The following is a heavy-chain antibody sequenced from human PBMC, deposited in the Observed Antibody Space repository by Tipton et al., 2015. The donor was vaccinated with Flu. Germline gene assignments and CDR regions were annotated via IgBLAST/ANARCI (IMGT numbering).Heavy chain of an antibody. CDR2: ISPNGDAM. CDR3: ATGGCPENTCHPPVDV. V-gene: IGHV3-48*03. J-gene: IGHJ6*02. D-gene: IGHD1-14*01. CDR1: GFIFRSYE. Sequence: VQLVQSGGGLVQPGGSIRLSCVASGFIFRSYEMNWVRQTPGRGLEWLSYISPNGDAMEYADSVKGRFTISRDNAKNSLFLQMNSLGVEDRALYYCATGGCPENTCHPPVDVWGQGTTVTVSS.